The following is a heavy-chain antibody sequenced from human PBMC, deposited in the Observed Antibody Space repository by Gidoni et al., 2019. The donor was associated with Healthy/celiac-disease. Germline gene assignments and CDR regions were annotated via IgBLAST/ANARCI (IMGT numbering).Heavy chain of an antibody. CDR3: TTDVVQIARHHNYYDSSGYYYFDY. Sequence: EVQLVESGGGLVKPGGSLRLSCAASGFTFSNAWMSWVRQAPGKGLEWVGRIKSKTDGGTTDYAAPVKGRFTISRDDSKNTLYLQMNSLKTEDTAVYYCTTDVVQIARHHNYYDSSGYYYFDYWGQGTLVTVSS. V-gene: IGHV3-15*01. J-gene: IGHJ4*02. CDR1: GFTFSNAW. CDR2: IKSKTDGGTT. D-gene: IGHD3-22*01.